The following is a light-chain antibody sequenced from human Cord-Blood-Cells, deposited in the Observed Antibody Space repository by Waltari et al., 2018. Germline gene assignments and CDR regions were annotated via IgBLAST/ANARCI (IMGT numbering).Light chain of an antibody. CDR2: AAS. CDR3: QQYYSYPQT. V-gene: IGKV1-8*01. J-gene: IGKJ1*01. CDR1: QGISSY. Sequence: AIRLTQSQSSFSASTGDRVTITCRASQGISSYLAWYQQKPGKAPKLLIYAASTLQSGVPSMFSGSGSGTDFTLTISCLQSEDFATYYCQQYYSYPQTFGQGTKVEIK.